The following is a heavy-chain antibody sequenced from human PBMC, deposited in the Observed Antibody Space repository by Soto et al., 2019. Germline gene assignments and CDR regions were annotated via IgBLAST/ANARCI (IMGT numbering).Heavy chain of an antibody. CDR3: ARHNHAIYIADH. D-gene: IGHD3-3*01. CDR2: IYYSGST. V-gene: IGHV4-61*01. Sequence: SATLSLTCTVACAFAICCSYYWILIRQPPGKGLEWIGYIYYSGSTNYNPSLKSRVTISVDTSKNQFSLKLSSVTAADTAVYYCARHNHAIYIADHWGQGTLVIVS. CDR1: CAFAICCSYY. J-gene: IGHJ1*01.